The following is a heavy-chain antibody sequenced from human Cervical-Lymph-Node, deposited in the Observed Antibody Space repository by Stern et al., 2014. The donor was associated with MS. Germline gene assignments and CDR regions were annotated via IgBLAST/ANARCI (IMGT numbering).Heavy chain of an antibody. CDR2: IYHSGST. J-gene: IGHJ3*02. Sequence: QVQLQESGPGLVKPSGTLSLTCAVSGGSISSSNWWSWVRQPPGKGLEWIGEIYHSGSTNYNPSLKSRVTISVDKSKNQFSLKLSSVTAADTAVYYCARAPIVVVKLAIDDAFDIWGQGTMVTVSS. V-gene: IGHV4-4*02. D-gene: IGHD3-22*01. CDR3: ARAPIVVVKLAIDDAFDI. CDR1: GGSISSSNW.